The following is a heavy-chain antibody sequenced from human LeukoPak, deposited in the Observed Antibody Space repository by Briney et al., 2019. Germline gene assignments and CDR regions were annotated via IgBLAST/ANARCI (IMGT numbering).Heavy chain of an antibody. CDR2: IQSDGSDK. CDR3: AKKGERFGYSYEDP. Sequence: GGSLRLSCAASGFTFNSFAMHWVRQAPGKGLEHLAFIQSDGSDKYYADSVKGRFTISRDNSKNTLYLQMNSLRAEDTAVYYCAKKGERFGYSYEDPWGQGTLVTVSS. CDR1: GFTFNSFA. V-gene: IGHV3-30*02. D-gene: IGHD5-18*01. J-gene: IGHJ5*02.